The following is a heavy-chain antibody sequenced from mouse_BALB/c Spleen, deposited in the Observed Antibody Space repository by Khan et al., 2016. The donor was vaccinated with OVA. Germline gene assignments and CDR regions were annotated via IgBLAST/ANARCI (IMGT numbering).Heavy chain of an antibody. V-gene: IGHV1S135*01. CDR2: IDPFNGVT. J-gene: IGHJ3*01. CDR1: GFSFTSYY. Sequence: EVQLQESGPELMKPGASVKISCKASGFSFTSYYMHWVKQSHGKSLEWIGYIDPFNGVTTYNQKFKGKATLTVDKSSSTAYMHLSSLTSEDSAVSYIARFGLNSWFAYWGQGTLVTVSA. CDR3: ARFGLNSWFAY.